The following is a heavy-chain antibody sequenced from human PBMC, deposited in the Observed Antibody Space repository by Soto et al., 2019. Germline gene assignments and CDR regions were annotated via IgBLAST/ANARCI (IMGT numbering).Heavy chain of an antibody. J-gene: IGHJ4*02. CDR1: GGSITGDSYY. V-gene: IGHV4-61*01. D-gene: IGHD2-21*02. Sequence: PSETLSLPCNVSGGSITGDSYYWTWIRQPPGKGLEWLGYISYSGSTNYNPSLKSRVTISVDTSRKQFFLRLTSVTAADTAIYYCARDPCGSDCYSGLDYWGQGSLVTVSS. CDR3: ARDPCGSDCYSGLDY. CDR2: ISYSGST.